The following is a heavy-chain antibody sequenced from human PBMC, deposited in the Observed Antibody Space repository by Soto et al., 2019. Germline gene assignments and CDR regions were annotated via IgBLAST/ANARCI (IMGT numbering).Heavy chain of an antibody. J-gene: IGHJ4*02. V-gene: IGHV4-61*01. CDR3: ARAQRGRTAFTFDY. CDR1: VDSVSNQNYY. D-gene: IGHD3-16*01. CDR2: IYYSGTT. Sequence: PSQTLSLTCAVSVDSVSNQNYYWNWIRQPPGKGLEWIGYIYYSGTTNYNSYLKSRLSLSVDMSKNQFSLKLTSVTAADTAVYFCARAQRGRTAFTFDYWGQGALVTVSS.